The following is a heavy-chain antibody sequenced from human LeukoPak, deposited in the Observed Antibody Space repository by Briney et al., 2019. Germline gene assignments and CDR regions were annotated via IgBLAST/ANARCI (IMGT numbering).Heavy chain of an antibody. CDR1: GFTFSGYA. CDR3: ARDHLGQPGIAAAGPSYYYYGMDV. D-gene: IGHD6-13*01. Sequence: GGSLRLSCAAPGFTFSGYAMHWVRQAPGKGLEYVSAISSNGGRTYYANSVKGRFTISRDNSKNTLYLQMGSLRAEDMAVYYCARDHLGQPGIAAAGPSYYYYGMDVWGQGTTVTVSS. J-gene: IGHJ6*02. V-gene: IGHV3-64*01. CDR2: ISSNGGRT.